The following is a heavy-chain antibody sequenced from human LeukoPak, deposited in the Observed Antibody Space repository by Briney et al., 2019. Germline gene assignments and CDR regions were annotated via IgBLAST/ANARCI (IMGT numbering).Heavy chain of an antibody. D-gene: IGHD3-22*01. CDR3: ARGYVGYYYDSSGWAFDI. Sequence: SETLSLTCAVYGGPFRVNYGTGLPKPPLKGLDGIGEINHSGSTNYNPSLKSRVTISVDTSKNQFSLKLSSVTAADTAVYYCARGYVGYYYDSSGWAFDIWGQGTMVTVSS. CDR1: GGPFRVNY. J-gene: IGHJ3*02. V-gene: IGHV4-34*01. CDR2: INHSGST.